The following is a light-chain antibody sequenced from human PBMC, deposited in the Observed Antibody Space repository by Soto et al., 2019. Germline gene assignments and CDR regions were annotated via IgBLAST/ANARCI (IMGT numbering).Light chain of an antibody. J-gene: IGKJ1*01. CDR3: QQYNVYPWT. CDR1: QSIGSW. CDR2: RAS. V-gene: IGKV1-5*03. Sequence: DIQMTQSPSTLSASVGDRVTITCRASQSIGSWLAWYQQKPGKAPKLLIYRASSLESEVPSRFSGSESGTEFTXIINSLQPDDFATYYCQQYNVYPWTFGQGTKVEIK.